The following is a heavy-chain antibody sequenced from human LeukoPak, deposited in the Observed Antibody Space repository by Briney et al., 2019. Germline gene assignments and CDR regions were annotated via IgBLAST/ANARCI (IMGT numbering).Heavy chain of an antibody. CDR1: GGSISSYY. Sequence: SETLSLTCTVSGGSISSYYWSWIRQPPGKGLEWIGYIYYSGSTNYNPSLKSRVTISVDTSKNQFSLKLSSVTAADTAVYYCARDGDNWNDGNAFDIWGQGTVVTVSS. CDR2: IYYSGST. CDR3: ARDGDNWNDGNAFDI. V-gene: IGHV4-59*01. D-gene: IGHD1-1*01. J-gene: IGHJ3*02.